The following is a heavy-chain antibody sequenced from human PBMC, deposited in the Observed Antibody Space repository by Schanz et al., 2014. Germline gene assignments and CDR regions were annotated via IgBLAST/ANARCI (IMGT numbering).Heavy chain of an antibody. D-gene: IGHD1-1*01. V-gene: IGHV3-23*04. CDR2: ITGASDHI. Sequence: MQLVESGGGLVKPGGSLRLSCAASGFTFGDYAMTWVRQAPGKGLEWVSGITGASDHIDYAESVKGRFTISRDNSKNLLYLQMNSLRAEDTALYYCARDRRNADLDYWGQGTLVTVSS. CDR1: GFTFGDYA. J-gene: IGHJ4*02. CDR3: ARDRRNADLDY.